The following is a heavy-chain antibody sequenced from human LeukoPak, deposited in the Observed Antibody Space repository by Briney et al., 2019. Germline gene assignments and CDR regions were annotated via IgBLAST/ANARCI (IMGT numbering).Heavy chain of an antibody. CDR2: INSDGNST. CDR1: GFTFSNYW. D-gene: IGHD3-3*01. Sequence: PGGSLRLSCAASGFTFSNYWMHWVRQAPGKGLVWVSRINSDGNSTSYADSVKGRFTISRDNAKNTLYLQMNSLRAEDTAVYYCARDGDFWSGYYTALLDYWGQGTLVTVSS. V-gene: IGHV3-74*01. J-gene: IGHJ4*02. CDR3: ARDGDFWSGYYTALLDY.